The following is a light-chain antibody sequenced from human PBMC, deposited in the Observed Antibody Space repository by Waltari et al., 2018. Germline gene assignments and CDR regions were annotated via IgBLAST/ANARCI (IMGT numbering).Light chain of an antibody. CDR1: KLGDKY. CDR2: QDS. Sequence: SYELTQPPSVSVSPGQTASIPCPGDKLGDKYACWFQQKPGQSPLLVIFQDSRRPSGIPERFSGSNSGNTATLTISGTQAMDEADYYCQAWDSSTAVFGGGTKLTVL. J-gene: IGLJ3*02. CDR3: QAWDSSTAV. V-gene: IGLV3-1*01.